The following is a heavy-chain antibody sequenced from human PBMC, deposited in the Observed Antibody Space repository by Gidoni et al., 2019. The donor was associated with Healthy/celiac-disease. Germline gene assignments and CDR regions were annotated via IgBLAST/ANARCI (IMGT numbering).Heavy chain of an antibody. Sequence: EVQLLASGGGLVQPGGSLRLSCAASGFTFSSYDMSWVRQAPGKGMEWGAAISGRGVRTYYADSVKGRFTISRDNSKNTLYLQMNSLRAEDTAVYYCAKGVTYYDSTFDYWGQGTLVTVSS. J-gene: IGHJ4*02. V-gene: IGHV3-23*01. CDR3: AKGVTYYDSTFDY. D-gene: IGHD3-22*01. CDR2: ISGRGVRT. CDR1: GFTFSSYD.